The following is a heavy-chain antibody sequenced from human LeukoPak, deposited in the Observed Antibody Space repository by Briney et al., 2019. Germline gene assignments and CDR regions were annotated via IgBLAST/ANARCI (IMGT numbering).Heavy chain of an antibody. CDR2: IYSGGST. CDR1: GFTVSSNY. J-gene: IGHJ3*02. D-gene: IGHD3-9*01. CDR3: AKTYYDILTGPPPGVFDI. Sequence: GGSLRLSCAASGFTVSSNYMSWVRQAPGKGLEWVSVIYSGGSTYYADSVKGRFTISRDNSKNTLYLQMNSLRAEDTAVYYCAKTYYDILTGPPPGVFDIWGQGTMVTVSS. V-gene: IGHV3-53*01.